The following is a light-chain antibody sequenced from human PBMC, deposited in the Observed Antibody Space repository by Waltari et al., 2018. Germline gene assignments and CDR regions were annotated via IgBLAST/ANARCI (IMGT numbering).Light chain of an antibody. Sequence: DIVLTQSPVTLSLSPGERATLSCRASQSVNIFLAWYQHTFGQAPRLLIYDASNRATGIPARFSGSGSGTDFTLTISSLEPDDFGIYYCQQRGDWPLTFGQGTRLEIK. CDR2: DAS. CDR1: QSVNIF. CDR3: QQRGDWPLT. V-gene: IGKV3-11*01. J-gene: IGKJ5*01.